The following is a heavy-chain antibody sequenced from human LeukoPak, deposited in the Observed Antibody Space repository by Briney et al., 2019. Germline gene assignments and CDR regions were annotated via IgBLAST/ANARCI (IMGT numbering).Heavy chain of an antibody. V-gene: IGHV3-23*01. CDR2: ISGSGGSI. Sequence: GGSLRLSCTASGFTFSDYAMSWVRQAPGKGLEWVSGISGSGGSIRYADSVKGRFIISRDNSKNTLYLQMNSLRAEDTAVYYCARDFDYWGQGTLVTVSS. J-gene: IGHJ4*02. CDR3: ARDFDY. CDR1: GFTFSDYA.